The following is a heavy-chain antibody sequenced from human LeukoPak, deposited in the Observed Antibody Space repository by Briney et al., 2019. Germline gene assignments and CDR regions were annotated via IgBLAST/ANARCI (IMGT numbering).Heavy chain of an antibody. CDR2: ISGSGDFT. V-gene: IGHV3-23*01. D-gene: IGHD6-19*01. CDR3: AKCRAVAGPHSFDP. CDR1: GFTFSSYG. J-gene: IGHJ5*02. Sequence: PGGSLRLSCAASGFTFSSYGMSWVRQAPGKGLEWVSTISGSGDFTYYADSVKGRFTISRDNSKNTLYLQMNSLRAEDTAVYYCAKCRAVAGPHSFDPWGQGTLVTVSS.